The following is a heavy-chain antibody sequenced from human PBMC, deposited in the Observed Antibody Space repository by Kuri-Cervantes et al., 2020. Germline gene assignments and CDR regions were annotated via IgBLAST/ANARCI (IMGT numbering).Heavy chain of an antibody. Sequence: GESLKISCAASGFTFSGSAMHWVRQASGKGLEWVGRIRSKANSYATAYAASVKGRFTISRDDSKNTLYLQMNSLRAEDTAVYYCARTRYRFGELRRDDAFDIWGQGTMVTVSS. CDR1: GFTFSGSA. D-gene: IGHD3-10*01. CDR3: ARTRYRFGELRRDDAFDI. CDR2: IRSKANSYAT. J-gene: IGHJ3*02. V-gene: IGHV3-73*01.